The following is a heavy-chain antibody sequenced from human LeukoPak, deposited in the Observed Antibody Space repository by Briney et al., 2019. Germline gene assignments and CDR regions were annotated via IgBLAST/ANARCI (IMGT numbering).Heavy chain of an antibody. CDR1: GFTFSSYS. CDR2: ISSSSSYI. V-gene: IGHV3-21*01. Sequence: GGSLRLSCAASGFTFSSYSMNWVRQAPGKGLEWVSSISSSSSYIYYADSVKGRFTISRDNAKNSLYLQMNSLRAEDTAVYYCAREGSSGYYDFDYWGQGTLVTVSS. CDR3: AREGSSGYYDFDY. D-gene: IGHD3-22*01. J-gene: IGHJ4*02.